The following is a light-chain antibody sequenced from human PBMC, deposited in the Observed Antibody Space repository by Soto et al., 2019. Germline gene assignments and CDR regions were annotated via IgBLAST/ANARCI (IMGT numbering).Light chain of an antibody. V-gene: IGKV3-15*01. Sequence: EIIMTQSPATLSVSPGEGATLSCRASQGIGSTLAWYQHKPGQTPGLLIYDTSTRATGVPARFSGSRSGTEFTLTISSLQSEDFAVYYCQPYNNWPSITFGQGTRLEIK. CDR3: QPYNNWPSIT. CDR2: DTS. CDR1: QGIGST. J-gene: IGKJ5*01.